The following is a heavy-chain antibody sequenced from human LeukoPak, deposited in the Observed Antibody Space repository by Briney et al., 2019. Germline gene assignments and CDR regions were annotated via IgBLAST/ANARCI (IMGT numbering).Heavy chain of an antibody. CDR3: ARDGITTIMAHSNAFDI. Sequence: GGSLRLSCAASGFTFSSYSMNWVRQAPGKGLEWVSYISSSSSTIYYADSVKGRFTISRDNAKNSLYLQMNSLRAEDTAVYYCARDGITTIMAHSNAFDIWGQGTMVTVSS. CDR1: GFTFSSYS. V-gene: IGHV3-48*04. D-gene: IGHD3-22*01. CDR2: ISSSSSTI. J-gene: IGHJ3*02.